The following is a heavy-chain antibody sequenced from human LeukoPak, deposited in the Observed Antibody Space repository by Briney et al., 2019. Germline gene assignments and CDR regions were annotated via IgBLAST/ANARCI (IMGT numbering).Heavy chain of an antibody. CDR2: ISHDGRNK. J-gene: IGHJ4*02. V-gene: IGHV3-30*18. CDR1: GFTFSAFN. D-gene: IGHD6-13*01. Sequence: GGSLRLSCAAAGFTFSAFNIHWVRQAPGKGLEWVTVISHDGRNKYFADSVKGRFTISRDNSKNTVYLQMNSLRAEDTAVYYCAKDRTRGAAAGLYFDYWGQGTLVTVSS. CDR3: AKDRTRGAAAGLYFDY.